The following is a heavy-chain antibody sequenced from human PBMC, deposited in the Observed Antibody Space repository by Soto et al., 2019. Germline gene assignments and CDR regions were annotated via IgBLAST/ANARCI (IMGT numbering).Heavy chain of an antibody. V-gene: IGHV3-48*03. CDR1: GFTFSSYE. CDR3: ARGQYSSGGGYFDY. CDR2: ISSSGSTI. D-gene: IGHD6-19*01. J-gene: IGHJ4*02. Sequence: EVQLVESGGGLVQPGGSLRLSCAASGFTFSSYEMNWVRQAPGKGLEWVSYISSSGSTIYYADSVKGRFTISRDNAKNSLYRQRNSLGAEDTAVYYCARGQYSSGGGYFDYWGQETLVTVSS.